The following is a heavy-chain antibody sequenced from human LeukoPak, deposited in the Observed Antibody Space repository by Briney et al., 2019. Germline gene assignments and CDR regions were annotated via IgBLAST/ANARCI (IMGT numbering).Heavy chain of an antibody. J-gene: IGHJ4*02. Sequence: ASVKVSCKASGYIFTSYHMHWVRQAPGQGLEWMGIINPNSGSASYEQEFQGRVTMTRDTSTSTVYMELSSLRSEDTAVYYWARGIYSGWYVYWGQGTLVTVSS. CDR1: GYIFTSYH. CDR2: INPNSGSA. D-gene: IGHD6-19*01. CDR3: ARGIYSGWYVY. V-gene: IGHV1-46*01.